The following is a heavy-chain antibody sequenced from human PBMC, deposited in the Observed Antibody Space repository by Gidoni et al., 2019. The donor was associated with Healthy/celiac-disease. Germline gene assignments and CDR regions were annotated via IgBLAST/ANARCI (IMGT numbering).Heavy chain of an antibody. J-gene: IGHJ5*02. Sequence: QVQLQESGPGLVKPSQTLSLTCTVSGGSISSGDYYWSWIRQPPGKGLEWIGYIYYSVSTYYNPSLKSRVTISVDTSKNQFSLKLSSVTAADTAGYYCASYGSGSYYRVGNWFYPWGQGTLVTVSS. V-gene: IGHV4-30-4*01. CDR1: GGSISSGDYY. CDR2: IYYSVST. D-gene: IGHD3-10*01. CDR3: ASYGSGSYYRVGNWFYP.